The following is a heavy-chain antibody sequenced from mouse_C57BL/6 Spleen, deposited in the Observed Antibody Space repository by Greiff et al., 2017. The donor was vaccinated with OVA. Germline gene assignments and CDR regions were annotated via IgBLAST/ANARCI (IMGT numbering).Heavy chain of an antibody. Sequence: VQLQESGAELVRPGTSVKVSCKASGYAFTNSLIEWVKQRPGQGLAWIGVINPGSGGTNYNEKFKGKATLTADNSSSTAYMQLSSLTSEDSAVHFWARSGDGGYYFDYWGQGNTLTVSS. V-gene: IGHV1-54*01. CDR3: ARSGDGGYYFDY. D-gene: IGHD3-1*01. CDR2: INPGSGGT. CDR1: GYAFTNSL. J-gene: IGHJ2*01.